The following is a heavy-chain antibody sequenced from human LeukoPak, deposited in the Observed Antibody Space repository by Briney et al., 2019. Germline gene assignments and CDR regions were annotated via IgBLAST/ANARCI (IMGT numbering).Heavy chain of an antibody. J-gene: IGHJ6*03. V-gene: IGHV4-34*01. CDR2: INHSGST. D-gene: IGHD3-3*01. CDR3: ARVRTYDFWSGYPYYYYYMDV. Sequence: KSSETLSLTCAVYGGSFSGYYWSWIRQPPGKGLEWIGEINHSGSTNYNPSLKSRVTISVDTSKNQFSLKLSSVTAADTAVYYCARVRTYDFWSGYPYYYYYMDVWGKGTTVTVSS. CDR1: GGSFSGYY.